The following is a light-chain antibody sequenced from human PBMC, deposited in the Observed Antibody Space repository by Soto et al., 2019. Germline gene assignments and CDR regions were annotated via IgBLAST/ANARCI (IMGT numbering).Light chain of an antibody. J-gene: IGKJ2*01. V-gene: IGKV3-15*01. Sequence: EIVMTQSPATLSVSPGERATLSCRASQSVSSNLAWYQQKPGQAPRLLIYGASTRATGIPARFSGSGSGTEFTLTISRLQEEDFAVYYYQQNKNRLVTFGQGTKLEIK. CDR1: QSVSSN. CDR3: QQNKNRLVT. CDR2: GAS.